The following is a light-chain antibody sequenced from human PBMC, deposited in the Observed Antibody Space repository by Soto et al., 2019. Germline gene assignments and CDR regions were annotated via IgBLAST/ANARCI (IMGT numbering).Light chain of an antibody. J-gene: IGKJ5*01. CDR3: QQYNNWPPEGIT. CDR1: QSIGLA. Sequence: EIVLTQSPATLSLSPGERATLSFMASQSIGLAIAWYQHKPGQAPRLLIFDASQRATGIPARFSGSGSGTEFTLTISSLQSEDFAVYYCQQYNNWPPEGITFGQGTRLEIK. V-gene: IGKV3D-15*01. CDR2: DAS.